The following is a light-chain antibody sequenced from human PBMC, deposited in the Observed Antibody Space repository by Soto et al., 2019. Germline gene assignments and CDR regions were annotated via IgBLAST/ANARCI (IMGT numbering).Light chain of an antibody. J-gene: IGLJ2*01. Sequence: SYELTQPPSVSVAPGQTARITCGGNNIGSKSVHWYQQKPGQAPVLGVYDDSDRPSGIPERFSGSNSGNTATLTSSRVEAGDEADYYCQVWDSSSDLVVFGGGTKLTVL. CDR1: NIGSKS. V-gene: IGLV3-21*02. CDR3: QVWDSSSDLVV. CDR2: DDS.